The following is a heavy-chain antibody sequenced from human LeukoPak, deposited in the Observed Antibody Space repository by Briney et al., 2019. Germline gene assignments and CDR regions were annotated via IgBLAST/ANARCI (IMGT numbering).Heavy chain of an antibody. D-gene: IGHD2-21*01. CDR3: AKDPYRVVVATGNYLDP. CDR2: ISHDGSNI. CDR1: GFTFYNYG. V-gene: IGHV3-30*18. Sequence: GGSLRLSCAASGFTFYNYGMHWVRQAPGKGLEWVAVISHDGSNIHYGDSVKGRFTISRDNSKNTLYLQMNSLRVEDTAVYYCAKDPYRVVVATGNYLDPWGQGTLVTVSA. J-gene: IGHJ5*02.